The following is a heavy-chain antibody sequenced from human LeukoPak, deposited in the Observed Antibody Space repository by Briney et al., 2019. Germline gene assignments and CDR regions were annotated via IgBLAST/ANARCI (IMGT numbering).Heavy chain of an antibody. D-gene: IGHD3-16*02. CDR1: GFTFSSYS. CDR2: ISSSSSYI. CDR3: AREGYDYVWGSYRYPLDY. Sequence: GGSLRLSCAASGFTFSSYSMKWVRQAPGKGLEWVSSISSSSSYIYYADSVKGRFTISRDNAKNSLYLQMNSLRAEDTAVYYCAREGYDYVWGSYRYPLDYWGQGTLVTVSS. V-gene: IGHV3-21*01. J-gene: IGHJ4*02.